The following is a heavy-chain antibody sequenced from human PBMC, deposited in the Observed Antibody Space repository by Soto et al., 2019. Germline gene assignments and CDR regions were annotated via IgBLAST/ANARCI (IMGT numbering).Heavy chain of an antibody. CDR2: INHSGST. J-gene: IGHJ6*03. V-gene: IGHV4-34*01. D-gene: IGHD3-10*01. Sequence: SETLSLTCAVYGGSFSGYYWSWIRQPPGKGLEWIGEINHSGSTNYNPSLKSRVTISVDTSKNQFPLKLSSVTAADTAVYYCARGTYYYGSGSYWNYYYYMDVWGKGTTVTVSS. CDR3: ARGTYYYGSGSYWNYYYYMDV. CDR1: GGSFSGYY.